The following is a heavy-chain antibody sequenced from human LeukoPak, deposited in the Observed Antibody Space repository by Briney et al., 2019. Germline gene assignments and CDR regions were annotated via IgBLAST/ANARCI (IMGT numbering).Heavy chain of an antibody. V-gene: IGHV3-74*03. J-gene: IGHJ4*02. CDR2: INIDGSSG. CDR1: GFTFRSYW. D-gene: IGHD1-26*01. Sequence: GGSLRLSCAASGFTFRSYWMRWVRQAPGKGLVWVSRINIDGSSGTYADSVEGRFIISRDNAKNTVYLQMNSLRAEDTAVYYCTREVSGSLYFDYWGQGTPVTVSS. CDR3: TREVSGSLYFDY.